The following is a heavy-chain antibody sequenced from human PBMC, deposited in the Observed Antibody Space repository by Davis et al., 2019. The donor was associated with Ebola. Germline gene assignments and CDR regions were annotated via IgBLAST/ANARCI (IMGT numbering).Heavy chain of an antibody. D-gene: IGHD3-3*01. CDR2: INHSGST. CDR1: GGSFSAYY. J-gene: IGHJ6*02. CDR3: ARGRYYDFWSGYYYWMDV. V-gene: IGHV4-34*01. Sequence: PSETLSLTCAVYGGSFSAYYWSWIRQPPGKGLEWIGEINHSGSTNYNPSLKSRVTISVDTSKNQFSLKLSSVTAADTAVYYCARGRYYDFWSGYYYWMDVWGQGTTVTVSS.